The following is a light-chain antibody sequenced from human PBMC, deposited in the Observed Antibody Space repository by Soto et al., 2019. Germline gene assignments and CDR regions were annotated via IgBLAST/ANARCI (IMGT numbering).Light chain of an antibody. J-gene: IGKJ4*01. CDR3: QQRSNWPS. V-gene: IGKV3-11*01. Sequence: EIVLTQSPATLSLSPGERATLSCRASQSVSSNFLAWYQQKPGQAPRLLIYGASNRATGIPARFSGSGSGTDFTLTISSLEPEDFAVYYCQQRSNWPSFGGGTKVDI. CDR2: GAS. CDR1: QSVSSN.